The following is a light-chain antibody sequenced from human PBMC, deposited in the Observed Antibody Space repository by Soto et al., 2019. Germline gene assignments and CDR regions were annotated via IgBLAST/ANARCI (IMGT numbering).Light chain of an antibody. V-gene: IGKV3-11*01. Sequence: EIVLTQSPATLSLSPGERPTRSWRASQSVNNYLAWYQQKPGQAPRLLIYDTSDRASGIPARFSGSGSGTDFTLTISSLEPEDFAVFYCQQRSVWPWTFGQGTKVDIK. CDR3: QQRSVWPWT. CDR1: QSVNNY. J-gene: IGKJ1*01. CDR2: DTS.